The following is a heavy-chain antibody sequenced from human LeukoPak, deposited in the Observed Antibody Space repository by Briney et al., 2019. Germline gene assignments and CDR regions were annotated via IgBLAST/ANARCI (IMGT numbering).Heavy chain of an antibody. J-gene: IGHJ4*02. Sequence: PSETLSLTCTVSGDSLSSYYWSWIRQPPGKGLEWIGHMYYSGRTNYNPSLKSRVTISVDTSKNQFSLKLSSVTTADTAVYYCARGYHDSSGYWLSYFDYWGQGTLVTVSS. V-gene: IGHV4-59*01. D-gene: IGHD3-22*01. CDR3: ARGYHDSSGYWLSYFDY. CDR1: GDSLSSYY. CDR2: MYYSGRT.